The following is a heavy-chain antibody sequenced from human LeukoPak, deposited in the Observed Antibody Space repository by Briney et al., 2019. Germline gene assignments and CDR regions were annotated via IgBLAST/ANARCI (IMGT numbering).Heavy chain of an antibody. CDR1: GASISSPKW. CDR3: ARSDYYGSGRGSFDV. CDR2: IYHSGSA. D-gene: IGHD3-10*01. J-gene: IGHJ6*02. Sequence: PSGTLSLTCAVSGASISSPKWWTWVRQPPGKGLEWIGEIYHSGSANYNPSLKSRVTISVDKSKNQFSLRLSSVTAADTAVYYCARSDYYGSGRGSFDVWGQGATVSVSS. V-gene: IGHV4-4*02.